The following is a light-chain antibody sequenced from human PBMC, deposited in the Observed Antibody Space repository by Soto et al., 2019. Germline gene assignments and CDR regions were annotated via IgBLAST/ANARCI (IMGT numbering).Light chain of an antibody. Sequence: EIELTQSPAPLSSSPGERATISCRASQSISSSYLAWYQQPPTPAPRVLIYAASSRATGVPDSFSGSGSGTDFTLSIRRLEPEEFAVSYRKQYASSYTFGQGTKVEIK. CDR1: QSISSSY. V-gene: IGKV3-20*01. J-gene: IGKJ2*01. CDR2: AAS. CDR3: KQYASSYT.